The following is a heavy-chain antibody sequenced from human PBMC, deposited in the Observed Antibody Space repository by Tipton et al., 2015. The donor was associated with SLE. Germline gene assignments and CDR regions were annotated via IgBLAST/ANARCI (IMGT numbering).Heavy chain of an antibody. J-gene: IGHJ4*02. CDR1: GYTLTSLI. CDR3: AIAPPQLGFDY. V-gene: IGHV1-8*01. Sequence: QVQLVQSGAEVKKPGASVKVSCKASGYTLTSLIINWGRQAIGQGLEGRGWMNPNSGNTAYAQKFKGRVPMTRDTSISTAYMELSSLRSEDTAVYYCAIAPPQLGFDYWGQGTLVTVSS. D-gene: IGHD5-24*01. CDR2: MNPNSGNT.